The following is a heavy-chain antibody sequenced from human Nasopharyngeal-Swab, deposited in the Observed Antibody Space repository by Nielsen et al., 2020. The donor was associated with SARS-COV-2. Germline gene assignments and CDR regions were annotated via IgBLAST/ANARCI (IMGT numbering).Heavy chain of an antibody. CDR1: GFTFSNYA. D-gene: IGHD2-15*01. J-gene: IGHJ4*02. V-gene: IGHV3-30*04. CDR3: ASTHGSKWSDY. Sequence: GESLKISCAASGFTFSNYAMHWVRQAPGKGLEWVAVISYDGSNKYYADSVKGRFTISRDNSKNTLYLQMNSLRAEDTAVYYCASTHGSKWSDYWGQGTLVTVSS. CDR2: ISYDGSNK.